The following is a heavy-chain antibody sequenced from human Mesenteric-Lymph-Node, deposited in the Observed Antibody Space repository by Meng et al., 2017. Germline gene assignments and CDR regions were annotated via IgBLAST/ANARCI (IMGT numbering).Heavy chain of an antibody. J-gene: IGHJ5*01. CDR1: GDSVSTNSAA. Sequence: QVQLQQQGPGLVTPSPTLSLTCAISGDSVSTNSAAWNWIRQSPSGGLEWLGRTYYKSKWYNDYAESVKSRITINPDTSKNQFSLQLNSVTPEDTAVYYCARDPAAFDFWGQGILVTVSS. V-gene: IGHV6-1*01. CDR3: ARDPAAFDF. D-gene: IGHD6-13*01. CDR2: TYYKSKWYN.